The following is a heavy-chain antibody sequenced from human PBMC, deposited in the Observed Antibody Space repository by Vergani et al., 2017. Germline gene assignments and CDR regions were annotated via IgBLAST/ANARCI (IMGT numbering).Heavy chain of an antibody. V-gene: IGHV4-34*01. Sequence: QVQLQQWGAGLLKPSETLSLTCAVYGGSFSGYYWSWIRQPPGKGLEWIGEINHSGSTNYNPSLKSRVTISVDTSKNQFSLKLSSVTAADTAVYYCAGVLGYYGSGSYNDYWGQGTLVTVSS. D-gene: IGHD3-10*01. J-gene: IGHJ4*02. CDR3: AGVLGYYGSGSYNDY. CDR2: INHSGST. CDR1: GGSFSGYY.